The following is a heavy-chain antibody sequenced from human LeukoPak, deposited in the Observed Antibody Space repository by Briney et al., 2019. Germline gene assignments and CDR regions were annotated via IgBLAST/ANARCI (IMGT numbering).Heavy chain of an antibody. V-gene: IGHV1-69*04. CDR2: IIPILGIA. CDR1: GGTFSSYA. Sequence: GASVKVSCKASGGTFSSYAIGWVRQAPGQGLEWMGRIIPILGIANYAQKFQGRVTITADKSTSTAYMELSSLRSEDTAVYYCATQGVAVLRGSYFDYLGQGTLVTVSS. CDR3: ATQGVAVLRGSYFDY. D-gene: IGHD2-15*01. J-gene: IGHJ4*02.